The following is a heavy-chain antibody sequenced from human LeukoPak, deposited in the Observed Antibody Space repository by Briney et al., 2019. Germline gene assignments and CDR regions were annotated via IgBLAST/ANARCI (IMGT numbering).Heavy chain of an antibody. CDR1: GFTFSSYW. Sequence: GGSLRLSCAASGFTFSSYWMSWVRQAPGKGLEWVANIKQDGSEKYYVDPVKGRFTISRDNAKNSLYLQMNSLRAEDTAVYYCATMVRGVIIGGDYWGQGTLVTVSS. J-gene: IGHJ4*02. V-gene: IGHV3-7*01. CDR2: IKQDGSEK. D-gene: IGHD3-10*01. CDR3: ATMVRGVIIGGDY.